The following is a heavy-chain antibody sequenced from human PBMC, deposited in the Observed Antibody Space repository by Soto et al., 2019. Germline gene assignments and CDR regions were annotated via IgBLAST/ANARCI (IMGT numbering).Heavy chain of an antibody. J-gene: IGHJ3*02. D-gene: IGHD2-21*02. CDR2: IYYSGST. CDR1: GGSISSYY. V-gene: IGHV4-59*01. Sequence: KSSETLSLTCTVSGGSISSYYWSWIRQPPGKGLEWIGYIYYSGSTNYNPSLKSRVTISVDTSKNQFSLKLSSVTAADTAVYYCARSYCGGDCYSIGAFDIWGQGTMVT. CDR3: ARSYCGGDCYSIGAFDI.